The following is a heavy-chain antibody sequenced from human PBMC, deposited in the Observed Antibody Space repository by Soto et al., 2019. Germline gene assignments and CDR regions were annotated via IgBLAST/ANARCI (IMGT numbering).Heavy chain of an antibody. V-gene: IGHV4-39*01. Sequence: SETLSLTCTVSGGSISSSSYYWGWIRRPPGKGLEWIGSIYYSGSTYYNPSLKSRVTISVDTSKNQFSLKLSSVTAADTAVYYCARQETTYYYDSSGYYSNWFNPWGQGTLVTFSS. D-gene: IGHD3-22*01. CDR3: ARQETTYYYDSSGYYSNWFNP. CDR2: IYYSGST. CDR1: GGSISSSSYY. J-gene: IGHJ5*02.